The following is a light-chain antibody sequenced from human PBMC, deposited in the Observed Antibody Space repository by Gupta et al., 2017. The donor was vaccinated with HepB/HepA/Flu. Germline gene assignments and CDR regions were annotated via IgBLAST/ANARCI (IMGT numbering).Light chain of an antibody. J-gene: IGKJ2*01. CDR3: QQYGSAPPYT. V-gene: IGKV3-20*01. CDR1: QIVTGNY. Sequence: EIELTQSPGPLSLSPGERATLSCRASQIVTGNYLAWYHQKPGQAPRLLIYAVSIRATGVPDRFSGGAHETDFTLTISRLEPEDFGLFYCQQYGSAPPYTFGQGTKVEIK. CDR2: AVS.